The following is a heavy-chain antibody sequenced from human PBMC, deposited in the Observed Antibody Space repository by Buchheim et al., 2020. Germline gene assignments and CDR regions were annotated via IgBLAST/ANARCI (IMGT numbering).Heavy chain of an antibody. J-gene: IGHJ4*02. D-gene: IGHD2-21*02. CDR2: ISYDGSNK. Sequence: QVQLVESGGGVVQTGRSLRLSCEASGFPFSSYGMHWVRQAPGKGLEWVASISYDGSNKFYADSVKGRFSISRDRSKNTVYLQMDSLRPEDTAVYFCAKDRVVTAITRAYFDLWGQGT. CDR1: GFPFSSYG. CDR3: AKDRVVTAITRAYFDL. V-gene: IGHV3-30*18.